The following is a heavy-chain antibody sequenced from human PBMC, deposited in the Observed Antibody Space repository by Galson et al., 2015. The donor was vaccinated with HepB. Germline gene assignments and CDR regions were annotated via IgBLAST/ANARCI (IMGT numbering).Heavy chain of an antibody. Sequence: SGAEVKKPGESLKISCKGSGYSFTSYWIGWVRQMPGKGLEWMGIIYPGDSDTRYSPSFQGQVTISADKSISTAYLQWSSLKASDTAMYYCARSRYSSGWHHYFDYWGQRTLVTVSS. V-gene: IGHV5-51*01. CDR2: IYPGDSDT. J-gene: IGHJ4*02. CDR3: ARSRYSSGWHHYFDY. D-gene: IGHD6-19*01. CDR1: GYSFTSYW.